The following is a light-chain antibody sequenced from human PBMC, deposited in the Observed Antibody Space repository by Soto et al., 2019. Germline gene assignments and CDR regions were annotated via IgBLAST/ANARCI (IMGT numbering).Light chain of an antibody. CDR3: QQYGSSPLT. Sequence: ELVLTQFPGTLSLSPGERATLSCRASQTVNNNYLAWYQQIPGQAPRLLISGASGRATGTPDRFSGSASGTDFTLTISRLEPEDFAVYYCQQYGSSPLTFGGGTKVEIK. J-gene: IGKJ4*01. CDR2: GAS. V-gene: IGKV3-20*01. CDR1: QTVNNNY.